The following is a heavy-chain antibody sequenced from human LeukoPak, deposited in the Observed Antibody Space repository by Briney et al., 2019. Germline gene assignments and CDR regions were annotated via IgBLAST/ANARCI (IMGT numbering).Heavy chain of an antibody. J-gene: IGHJ4*02. CDR3: ARTRDIVVVVAKALDY. V-gene: IGHV3-30*02. D-gene: IGHD2-15*01. CDR2: IRYDGSNK. CDR1: GFTFSSYG. Sequence: GGSLRLSCAASGFTFSSYGMHWVRQAPGKGLEWVAFIRYDGSNKCYADSVKGRFTISRDNSKNTLYLQMNSLRAEDTAVYYCARTRDIVVVVAKALDYWGQGTLVTVSS.